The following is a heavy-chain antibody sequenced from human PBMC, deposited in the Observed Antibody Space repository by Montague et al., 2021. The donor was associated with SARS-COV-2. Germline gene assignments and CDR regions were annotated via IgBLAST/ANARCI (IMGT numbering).Heavy chain of an antibody. CDR2: ISISGST. CDR1: GGSISSGSYY. D-gene: IGHD6-19*01. V-gene: IGHV4-61*02. J-gene: IGHJ4*02. Sequence: TLSLTCTVSGGSISSGSYYWSWIRQPAGKGLEWIGRISISGSTNYNPSLKSRVTISVDTSKNQFSLKLSSVTAADTAGYYCARDIAVAGLFDYWGQGTLVTVSS. CDR3: ARDIAVAGLFDY.